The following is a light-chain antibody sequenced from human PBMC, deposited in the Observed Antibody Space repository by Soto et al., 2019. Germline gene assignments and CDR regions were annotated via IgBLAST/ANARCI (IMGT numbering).Light chain of an antibody. CDR2: KAS. Sequence: DIQMTQSPSTLSASVGDRVTITCRASQSISNWLARYQQKPGKAPKLLIFKASTLESGVPSRFSGSGSGTEFTLNISSLQPDDFATDHCQQYDTYPRTFGQGTKVDIK. CDR3: QQYDTYPRT. V-gene: IGKV1-5*03. J-gene: IGKJ1*01. CDR1: QSISNW.